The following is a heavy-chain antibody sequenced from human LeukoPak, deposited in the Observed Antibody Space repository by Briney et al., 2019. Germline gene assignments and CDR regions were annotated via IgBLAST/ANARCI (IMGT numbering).Heavy chain of an antibody. Sequence: SSETLSLTCTVSGVSISSYYWSWVWQPPGKGLEWIGYIYYSGSTNYNPSLKSRVTISVDTSKNQFSLKLSSVPAADTAVYYCARVLDGFGDPYVFDIWGQGTMVTVSS. CDR1: GVSISSYY. D-gene: IGHD3-10*01. V-gene: IGHV4-59*01. CDR3: ARVLDGFGDPYVFDI. CDR2: IYYSGST. J-gene: IGHJ3*02.